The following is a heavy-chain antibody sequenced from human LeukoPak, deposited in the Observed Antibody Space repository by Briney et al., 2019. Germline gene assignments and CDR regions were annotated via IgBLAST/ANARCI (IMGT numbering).Heavy chain of an antibody. V-gene: IGHV3-23*01. Sequence: PGGSLRLSCAASGFTFSSYAMSWVRQAPGKGLEWVSAISGSGGSTYYADSVKGRFTISRDNAKNSLYLQMNSLRAEDTAVYYCARDSGYVDYWGQGTLVTVSS. CDR2: ISGSGGST. CDR1: GFTFSSYA. D-gene: IGHD3-22*01. J-gene: IGHJ4*02. CDR3: ARDSGYVDY.